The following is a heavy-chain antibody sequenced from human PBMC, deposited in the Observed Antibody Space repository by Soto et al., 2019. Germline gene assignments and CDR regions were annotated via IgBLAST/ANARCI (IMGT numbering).Heavy chain of an antibody. V-gene: IGHV4-31*03. D-gene: IGHD3-22*01. J-gene: IGHJ4*02. Sequence: SETLSLTCTVSGGSISSGGYYWSWIRQHPRKGLEWIGYIYYSGSTYYNPSLKSRVTISVDTSKNQFSLKLSSVTAVDTAVYYCASVDSSVLGGKFDYWGQGTLVTVSS. CDR3: ASVDSSVLGGKFDY. CDR2: IYYSGST. CDR1: GGSISSGGYY.